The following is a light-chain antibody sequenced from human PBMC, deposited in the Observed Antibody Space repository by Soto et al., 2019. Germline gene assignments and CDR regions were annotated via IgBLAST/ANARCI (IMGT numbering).Light chain of an antibody. J-gene: IGKJ1*01. Sequence: EIMLTQSPDTLSLSPGNRATLSCRARQSVSTYLAWYQQKPGQPPRLLIYNASNRATGIPARFSGSGSGTDFTLTISSLEPEDFAVYYCQQRSNWPPTFGQGTKVEIK. CDR2: NAS. CDR3: QQRSNWPPT. V-gene: IGKV3-11*01. CDR1: QSVSTY.